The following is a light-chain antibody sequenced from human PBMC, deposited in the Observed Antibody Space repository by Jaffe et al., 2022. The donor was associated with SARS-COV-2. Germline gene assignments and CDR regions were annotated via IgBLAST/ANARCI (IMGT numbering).Light chain of an antibody. V-gene: IGKV4-1*01. CDR1: QSLLYSSNNKNY. CDR2: WAS. Sequence: DIVMTQSPDSLAVSLGERATINCKSSQSLLYSSNNKNYLAWFQHKPGQPPKLLIYWASTRESGVPDRFSGSGSGTDFTLTISSLQAEDVAVYYCQQYYSTPQTFGQGTKLEIK. J-gene: IGKJ2*01. CDR3: QQYYSTPQT.